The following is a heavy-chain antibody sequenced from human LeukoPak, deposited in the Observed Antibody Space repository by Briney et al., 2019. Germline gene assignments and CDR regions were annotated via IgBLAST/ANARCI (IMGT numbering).Heavy chain of an antibody. Sequence: GGSLRLSCAASGFTFSSYWMSWVRQAPGKGLEWVANINQDGSEKYYVDSVKGRFTISRDNAKNSLYLQMNSLRAEDTAVYYCARVRLVVVVAATVDAFDIWGQGTMVTVSS. CDR1: GFTFSSYW. CDR3: ARVRLVVVVAATVDAFDI. CDR2: INQDGSEK. D-gene: IGHD2-15*01. V-gene: IGHV3-7*01. J-gene: IGHJ3*02.